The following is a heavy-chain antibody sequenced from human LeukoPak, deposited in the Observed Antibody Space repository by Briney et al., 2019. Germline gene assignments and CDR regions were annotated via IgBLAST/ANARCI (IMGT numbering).Heavy chain of an antibody. Sequence: ASVKVSCKASGYTFTGYYVHWVRQAPGQGLEWMGRINPNSGGTNYAQKFQGRVTMTRDTSISTAYMELSRLRSDDTAVYYCARDLVTMVRGEGWFDPWGQGTLVTVSS. J-gene: IGHJ5*02. CDR1: GYTFTGYY. V-gene: IGHV1-2*06. CDR3: ARDLVTMVRGEGWFDP. D-gene: IGHD3-10*01. CDR2: INPNSGGT.